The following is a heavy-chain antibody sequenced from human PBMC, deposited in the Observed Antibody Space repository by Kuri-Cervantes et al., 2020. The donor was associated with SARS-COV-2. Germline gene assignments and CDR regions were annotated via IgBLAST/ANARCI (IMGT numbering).Heavy chain of an antibody. D-gene: IGHD6-19*01. CDR2: MYNSGTT. V-gene: IGHV4-34*01. Sequence: GSLRLSCAVYGGSFNSYYWSWIRQPPGKGLEWIATMYNSGTTHYNASLKSRVTISVDTSKNQFSLNLGSVTAADTAVYYCARRYSRGWSRDTFDIWGLGTTVTVSS. CDR3: ARRYSRGWSRDTFDI. CDR1: GGSFNSYY. J-gene: IGHJ3*02.